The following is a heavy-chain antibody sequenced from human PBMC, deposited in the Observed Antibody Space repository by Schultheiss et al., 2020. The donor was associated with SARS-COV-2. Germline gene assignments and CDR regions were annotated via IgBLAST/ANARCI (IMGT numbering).Heavy chain of an antibody. Sequence: GGSLRLSCAASGFTFSSYWMHWVRQAPGKGLVWVSRINSDGSSTSYADSVKGRFTISRDNAKNTLYLQMNSLRAEDTAVYYCARVPHCGGDCYSVGRAFDIWGQGTMVTVSS. CDR2: INSDGSST. J-gene: IGHJ3*02. CDR3: ARVPHCGGDCYSVGRAFDI. V-gene: IGHV3-74*01. D-gene: IGHD2-21*01. CDR1: GFTFSSYW.